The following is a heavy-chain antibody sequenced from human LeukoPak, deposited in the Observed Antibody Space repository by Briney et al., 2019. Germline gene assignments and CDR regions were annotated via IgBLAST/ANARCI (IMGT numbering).Heavy chain of an antibody. CDR1: GDSVSSNSAA. CDR2: TYCRSKWYN. CDR3: AREGSSNYYFDY. V-gene: IGHV6-1*01. J-gene: IGHJ4*02. Sequence: SQTHSLTCAISGDSVSSNSAAWNWVRQSPSRGLEWLGRTYCRSKWYNDYAVSVKSRITINPDTSKNQFSLQLNSVTPEDTAVYYCAREGSSNYYFDYWGQGTLVTVSS. D-gene: IGHD4-11*01.